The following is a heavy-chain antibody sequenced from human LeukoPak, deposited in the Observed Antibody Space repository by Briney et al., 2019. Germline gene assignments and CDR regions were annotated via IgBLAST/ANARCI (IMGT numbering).Heavy chain of an antibody. Sequence: SETLSLTCAVSGGSISSGGYSWSWIRQPPGKGLEWIGYIYHSGSTYYNPSLKSRVTIPVDRSKNQFSLKLSSVTAADTAVYYCARLLSGAYCGGDCYFDYWGQGTLVTVSS. J-gene: IGHJ4*02. V-gene: IGHV4-30-2*01. CDR1: GGSISSGGYS. CDR2: IYHSGST. CDR3: ARLLSGAYCGGDCYFDY. D-gene: IGHD2-21*02.